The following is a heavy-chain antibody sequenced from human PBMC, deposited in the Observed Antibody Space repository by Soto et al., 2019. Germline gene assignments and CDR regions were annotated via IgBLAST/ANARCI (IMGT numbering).Heavy chain of an antibody. Sequence: SETLSLTCSVSGVAISSSSYWWGWVLQSAVKGLEWIGSIYYNGRTHYNPSLQSRATISVDTSKRQFSLSLTSVTDADTAVYFCARLPVVRGLTDYFPFDPWGQGVLVTVSS. V-gene: IGHV4-39*01. CDR3: ARLPVVRGLTDYFPFDP. D-gene: IGHD3-10*01. CDR1: GVAISSSSYW. J-gene: IGHJ5*02. CDR2: IYYNGRT.